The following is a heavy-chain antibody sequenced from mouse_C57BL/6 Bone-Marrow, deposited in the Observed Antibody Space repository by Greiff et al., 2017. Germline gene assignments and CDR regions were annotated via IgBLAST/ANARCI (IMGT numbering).Heavy chain of an antibody. CDR3: ARDALVYFDY. Sequence: DVMLVESGGGLVKPGGSLKLSCAASGFTFSDYGMHWVRQAPEKGLEWVAYISSGSSTIYYADTVKGRFTISRDNAKNTLFLQMTSLRSEDTAMYYCARDALVYFDYWGQGTTLTVSS. CDR2: ISSGSSTI. V-gene: IGHV5-17*01. CDR1: GFTFSDYG. J-gene: IGHJ2*01.